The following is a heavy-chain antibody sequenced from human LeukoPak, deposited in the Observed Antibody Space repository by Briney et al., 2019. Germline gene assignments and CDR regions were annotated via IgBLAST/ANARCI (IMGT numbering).Heavy chain of an antibody. V-gene: IGHV3-7*01. CDR2: IIEDGNLK. D-gene: IGHD3-22*01. CDR3: ARASPDYYDSSGYYRDY. CDR1: GFTFSAYW. J-gene: IGHJ4*02. Sequence: GGSLRLSCATSGFTFSAYWMTWVRQAPGKGLAWVANIIEDGNLKYYVDSVKGRFTISRGNAKNSLYLQMNSLRAEDTAVYYCARASPDYYDSSGYYRDYWGQGTLVTVSS.